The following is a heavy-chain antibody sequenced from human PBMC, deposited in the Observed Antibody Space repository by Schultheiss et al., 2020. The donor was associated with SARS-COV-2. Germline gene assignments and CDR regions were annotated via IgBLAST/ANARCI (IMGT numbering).Heavy chain of an antibody. CDR1: GGTFSSYA. CDR2: ISAYNGNT. CDR3: ARGYSYGDGGDY. D-gene: IGHD5-18*01. V-gene: IGHV1-69*13. J-gene: IGHJ4*02. Sequence: SVKVSCKASGGTFSSYAISWVRQAPGQGLEWMGWISAYNGNTNYAQKFQGRVTITADESTSTAYMELSSLRSEDTAVYYCARGYSYGDGGDYWGQGTLVTVSS.